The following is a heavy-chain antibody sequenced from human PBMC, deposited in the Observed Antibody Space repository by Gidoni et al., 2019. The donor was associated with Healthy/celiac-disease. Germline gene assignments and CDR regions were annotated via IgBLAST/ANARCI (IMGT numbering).Heavy chain of an antibody. V-gene: IGHV4-4*02. CDR1: GGSICSSTW. J-gene: IGHJ6*02. CDR3: ASRSHDSSGYYGVYYYYYGMDV. CDR2: IYHSGST. D-gene: IGHD3-22*01. Sequence: QVQLQESGPGLVKPSWTLSLTFAVSGGSICSSTWWIWVRQPPGKGLEWIGEIYHSGSTNYNPSLKSRVTISVDKSKNKFSLKLSSVNAADTAVYYCASRSHDSSGYYGVYYYYYGMDVWGQGTTVTVSS.